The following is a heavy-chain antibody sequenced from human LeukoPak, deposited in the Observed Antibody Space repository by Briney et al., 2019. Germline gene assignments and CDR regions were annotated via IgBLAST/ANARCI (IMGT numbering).Heavy chain of an antibody. CDR2: ISWDGGST. CDR1: GFTFDDYT. D-gene: IGHD6-13*01. Sequence: PGGSLRLSWAASGFTFDDYTMHWVRQAPGKGLEWVSLISWDGGSTYYADSVKGRFTISRDNSKNSLYLQMNSLRTEDTALYYCAKDKAPIAAVPSFYYMDVWGKGTTVTVSS. V-gene: IGHV3-43*01. J-gene: IGHJ6*03. CDR3: AKDKAPIAAVPSFYYMDV.